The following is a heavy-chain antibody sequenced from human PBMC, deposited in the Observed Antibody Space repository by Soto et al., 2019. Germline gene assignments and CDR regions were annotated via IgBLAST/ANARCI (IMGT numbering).Heavy chain of an antibody. CDR3: AREEVPAATIDY. V-gene: IGHV4-30-4*01. J-gene: IGHJ4*02. D-gene: IGHD2-2*01. CDR1: GGSISSGDYY. CDR2: IYYSGST. Sequence: QVQLQESGPGLVKPSQTLSLTCTVSGGSISSGDYYWSWIRQPPGKGLEWIGYIYYSGSTYYNPSLNSRVTIPVDKSKNQFSLKLSAVTAADTAVYYCAREEVPAATIDYWGQGTLVTVSS.